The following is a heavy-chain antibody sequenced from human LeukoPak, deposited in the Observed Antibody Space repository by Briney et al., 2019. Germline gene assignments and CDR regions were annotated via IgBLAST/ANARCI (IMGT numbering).Heavy chain of an antibody. J-gene: IGHJ4*02. CDR3: AKGRVYSYGLFDY. CDR1: GFTFSSYA. CDR2: ISGSGSST. Sequence: PGGSLRLSCAASGFTFSSYAMSWVRQAPGHGLEWFTAISGSGSSTYYANTVKGRVTISRDNSKNTLYLQMNSLRAEDTAVYYCAKGRVYSYGLFDYWGQGTLVTVSS. V-gene: IGHV3-23*01. D-gene: IGHD5-18*01.